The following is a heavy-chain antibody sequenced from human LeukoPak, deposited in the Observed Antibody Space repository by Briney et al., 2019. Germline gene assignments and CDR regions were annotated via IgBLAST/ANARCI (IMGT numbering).Heavy chain of an antibody. CDR3: ARDDSSLYLNSGSSS. D-gene: IGHD1-26*01. CDR1: GYTFTSYG. V-gene: IGHV1-18*01. J-gene: IGHJ5*02. CDR2: TSAYNGNT. Sequence: ASVKVSCKASGYTFTSYGISWVRQAPGQGLEWMGWTSAYNGNTNYAQKLQGRVTMTTDTSTSTAYMELRSLRSDDTAVYYCARDDSSLYLNSGSSSWGQGTLVTVSS.